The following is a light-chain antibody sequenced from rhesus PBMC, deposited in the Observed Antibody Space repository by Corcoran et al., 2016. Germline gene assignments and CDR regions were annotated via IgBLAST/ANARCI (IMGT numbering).Light chain of an antibody. V-gene: IGKV1-74*01. Sequence: DIQMTQSPSSLSASVGDRVTITCRTSENVNNYLNWYQQKPGKAPKLLIYKASTLQSGVPSRFIGSGSGTDYTFTLSSLQSEDVATYYCQHNYGTPRTFGQGTKVEIK. CDR3: QHNYGTPRT. CDR2: KAS. CDR1: ENVNNY. J-gene: IGKJ1*01.